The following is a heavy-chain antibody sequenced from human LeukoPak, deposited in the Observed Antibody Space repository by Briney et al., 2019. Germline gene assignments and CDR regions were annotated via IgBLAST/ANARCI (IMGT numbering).Heavy chain of an antibody. D-gene: IGHD2-15*01. J-gene: IGHJ4*02. V-gene: IGHV4-38-2*02. Sequence: SETLSLTCTVSGYSISSGYYWGWIRQPPGKGLEWIGSIYHSGSTYYNPSLESRVTMSVDTSKNQFSLKLTSVTAADAAVYYCARDCSGGNCYLGVIDYWGQGTLVSVSS. CDR2: IYHSGST. CDR1: GYSISSGYY. CDR3: ARDCSGGNCYLGVIDY.